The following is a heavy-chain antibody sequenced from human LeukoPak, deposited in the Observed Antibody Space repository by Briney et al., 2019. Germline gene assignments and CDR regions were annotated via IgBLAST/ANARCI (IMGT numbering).Heavy chain of an antibody. CDR1: GITLSNYG. D-gene: IGHD5-12*01. CDR2: IIASSGST. V-gene: IGHV3-23*01. CDR3: AKGAYDYIEMGYFDY. Sequence: GGSLRLSCAVSGITLSNYGMSWVRQAPGKGLEWVSLIIASSGSTFNADSVKGRFTISRDNSKNTLYLQMNSLRAEDTAVYYCAKGAYDYIEMGYFDYWGQGTLVTVSS. J-gene: IGHJ4*02.